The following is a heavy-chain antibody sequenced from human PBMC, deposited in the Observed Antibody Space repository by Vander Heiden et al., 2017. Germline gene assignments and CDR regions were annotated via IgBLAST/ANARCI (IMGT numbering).Heavy chain of an antibody. J-gene: IGHJ6*02. CDR3: AREAGYSGYDYYYYYGMDV. Sequence: EVQLVESGGGLVKPAGSLRLSCISSGLPFSFHSLVLLRLAPGKGLEWVSSISSNGTYIFYADSVKGRFTISRDNAKNSLSLQMTSLRAEDTAVYYCAREAGYSGYDYYYYYGMDVWGQGTTVTVSS. V-gene: IGHV3-21*02. CDR1: GLPFSFHS. D-gene: IGHD5-12*01. CDR2: ISSNGTYI.